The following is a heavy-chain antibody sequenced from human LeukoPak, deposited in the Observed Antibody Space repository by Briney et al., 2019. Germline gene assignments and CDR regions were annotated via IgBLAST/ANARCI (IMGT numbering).Heavy chain of an antibody. CDR2: IGAGGVNT. J-gene: IGHJ4*02. CDR1: GFTFGIYG. CDR3: VRESSGSYFAY. D-gene: IGHD3-10*01. Sequence: GESLRLSCAASGFTFGIYGMTWVRQAPGKGLEWVSAIGAGGVNTYYADSVKGRFTISRDNSKNTLYLQMSSLRAEDTAVYYCVRESSGSYFAYWGQGTLVTVSS. V-gene: IGHV3-23*01.